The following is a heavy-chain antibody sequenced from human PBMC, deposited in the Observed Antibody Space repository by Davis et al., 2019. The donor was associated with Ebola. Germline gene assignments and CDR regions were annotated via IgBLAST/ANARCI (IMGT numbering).Heavy chain of an antibody. J-gene: IGHJ4*02. Sequence: GESLKISCAASGITFSSYWMSWVRQAPGKGLEWVANIKQDGSEKYYVDSVKGRFTISRDNAKNSLYLQMNSLRAEDTAVYYCAKRVDRWGQGTLVTVSS. V-gene: IGHV3-7*01. CDR3: AKRVDR. CDR2: IKQDGSEK. D-gene: IGHD5-12*01. CDR1: GITFSSYW.